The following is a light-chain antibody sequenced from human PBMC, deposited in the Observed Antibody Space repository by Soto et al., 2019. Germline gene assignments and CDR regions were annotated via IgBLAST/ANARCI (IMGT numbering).Light chain of an antibody. Sequence: IVVTHSPGTLSLSPGERATLSCRASQTVHNAYLAWYQQKSGQAPRLLIFGASSRATGIPARFSGSGSGTDFTLTISSLEPEDFAIYYCQQRSNYITFGQGTRLEIK. J-gene: IGKJ5*01. V-gene: IGKV3D-20*02. CDR2: GAS. CDR1: QTVHNAY. CDR3: QQRSNYIT.